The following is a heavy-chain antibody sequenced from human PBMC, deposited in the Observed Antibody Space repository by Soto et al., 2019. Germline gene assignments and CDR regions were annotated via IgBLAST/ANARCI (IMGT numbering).Heavy chain of an antibody. J-gene: IGHJ6*03. CDR2: IRSKAYGGTT. D-gene: IGHD6-19*01. Sequence: GGSLRLSCTASGFTFGDYAMSWFRQAPGKGLEWVGFIRSKAYGGTTEYAASVKGRFTISRDDSKSIAYLQMNSLKTEDTAVYYCTRDLRIAVAGYYYYMDVRGKGTTVTVSS. CDR3: TRDLRIAVAGYYYYMDV. V-gene: IGHV3-49*03. CDR1: GFTFGDYA.